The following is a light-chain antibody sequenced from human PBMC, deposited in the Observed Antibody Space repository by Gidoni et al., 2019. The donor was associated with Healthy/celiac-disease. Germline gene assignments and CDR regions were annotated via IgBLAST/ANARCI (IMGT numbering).Light chain of an antibody. CDR2: DAS. CDR1: QSISSW. CDR3: QQYNSYLMYT. J-gene: IGKJ2*01. Sequence: DIQMTQSPSTLSASVGDRVTITCRASQSISSWLAWYKQKPGKAPKLLIYDASSLESGVPSRFSGSGSGTEFTLTISSLQPDDFATYYCQQYNSYLMYTFGQGTKLEIK. V-gene: IGKV1-5*01.